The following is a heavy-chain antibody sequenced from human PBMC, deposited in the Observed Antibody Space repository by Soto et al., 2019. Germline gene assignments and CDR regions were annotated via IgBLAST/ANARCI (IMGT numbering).Heavy chain of an antibody. Sequence: EVQLLESGGGVVQPGGSLRLSCAASGFTFSSYAMSWVRQAPGKGLEWVSAIRGSGGSTYYADSVKGRFTISRDNSKNTLYLQMNSLRAEDTAVYYCAKDEYSRGYYERGYWGQGTLVTVSS. CDR3: AKDEYSRGYYERGY. V-gene: IGHV3-23*01. CDR1: GFTFSSYA. D-gene: IGHD3-22*01. CDR2: IRGSGGST. J-gene: IGHJ4*02.